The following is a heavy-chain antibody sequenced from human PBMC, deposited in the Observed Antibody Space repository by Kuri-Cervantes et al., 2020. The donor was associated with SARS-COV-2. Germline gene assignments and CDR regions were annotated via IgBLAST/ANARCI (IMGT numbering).Heavy chain of an antibody. CDR1: GFTFSSYS. CDR3: ARVLTGTTDY. Sequence: GESLKISCAASGFTFSSYSMNWVRQAPGKGLEWVSSISSSSSYIYYADSVKGRFTISRGNAKNSLYLQMNSLRAEDAAVYYCARVLTGTTDYWGQGTLVTVSS. V-gene: IGHV3-21*01. D-gene: IGHD1-7*01. J-gene: IGHJ4*02. CDR2: ISSSSSYI.